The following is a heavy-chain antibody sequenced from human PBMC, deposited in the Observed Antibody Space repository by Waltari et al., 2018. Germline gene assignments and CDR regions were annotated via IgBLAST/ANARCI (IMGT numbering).Heavy chain of an antibody. Sequence: EVQVVASGGGLVQAGGSVKLSCATSGFPFSGSTRHWVRQTSGKGLEWIGRIRSKPNNYATRYTASVEGRFTISRDDSENTAYLQMSSLMTEDTAVYYCTGGAVTGTDFWGQGTLVTVSS. D-gene: IGHD6-13*01. CDR1: GFPFSGST. V-gene: IGHV3-73*01. CDR3: TGGAVTGTDF. J-gene: IGHJ4*02. CDR2: IRSKPNNYAT.